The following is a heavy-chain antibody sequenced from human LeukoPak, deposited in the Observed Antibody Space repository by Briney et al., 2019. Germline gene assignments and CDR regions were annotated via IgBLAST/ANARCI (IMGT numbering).Heavy chain of an antibody. D-gene: IGHD6-6*01. V-gene: IGHV4-39*01. CDR3: ASDEGSSSSWNFNWFDP. Sequence: SETLSPTCTVSGGSISSSSYYWGWIRQPPGKGLEWIGSIYYSGSTYYNPSLKSRVTISVDTSKNQFSLKLSSVTAADTAVYYCASDEGSSSSWNFNWFDPWGQGTLVTVSS. J-gene: IGHJ5*02. CDR1: GGSISSSSYY. CDR2: IYYSGST.